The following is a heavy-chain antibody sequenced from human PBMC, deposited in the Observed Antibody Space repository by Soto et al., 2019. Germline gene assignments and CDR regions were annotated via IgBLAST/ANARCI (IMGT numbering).Heavy chain of an antibody. CDR1: GFTFSSYA. V-gene: IGHV3-64*01. J-gene: IGHJ6*03. CDR3: ARDPYTYCSEGSWLCGYYMDV. CDR2: ISSNGGST. D-gene: IGHD2-15*01. Sequence: EVQLVESGGGLVQPGGSLRLSCAASGFTFSSYAMHWVRQAPGKGLEYVSAISSNGGSTYYANSVKGRFTISRDNSKNTLYLQMGSLRAEDMAVYYCARDPYTYCSEGSWLCGYYMDVCGKGTTVTVSS.